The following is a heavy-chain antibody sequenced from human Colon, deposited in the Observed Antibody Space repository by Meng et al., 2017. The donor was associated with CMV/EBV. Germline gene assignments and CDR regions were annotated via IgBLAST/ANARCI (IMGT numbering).Heavy chain of an antibody. V-gene: IGHV4-4*07. Sequence: QVRRQESGPGRVKPSETLSLSCTVSGGSISSYYWSWIRQPAGKGLEWIGRIYPSGFPKYKPSLESRVTMSADTSKNQISLKLTSVTAADTAVYYCARAQYTYGYWIFDYWGQGTLVTVSS. CDR2: IYPSGFP. J-gene: IGHJ4*02. D-gene: IGHD5-18*01. CDR3: ARAQYTYGYWIFDY. CDR1: GGSISSYY.